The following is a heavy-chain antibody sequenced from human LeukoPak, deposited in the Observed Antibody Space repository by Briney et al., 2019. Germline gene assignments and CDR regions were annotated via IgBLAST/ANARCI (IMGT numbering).Heavy chain of an antibody. CDR2: INHSGST. Sequence: SETLSLTCAVYGGSFSGYYWSWIRQPPGKGLEWIGEINHSGSTNYNPSFKSRVTISVDTSKNQFSLKLSSVTAADTAVYYCARGAGPYYYYYYGMDVWGQGTTVTVSS. J-gene: IGHJ6*02. CDR1: GGSFSGYY. V-gene: IGHV4-34*01. CDR3: ARGAGPYYYYYYGMDV.